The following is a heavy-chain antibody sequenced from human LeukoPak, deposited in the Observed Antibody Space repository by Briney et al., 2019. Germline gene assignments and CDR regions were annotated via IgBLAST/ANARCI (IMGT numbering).Heavy chain of an antibody. J-gene: IGHJ4*02. CDR3: ARDGGYYYDSSGYYYPGY. V-gene: IGHV3-33*01. Sequence: SRRLSCAASGFTFSSYGMHWVRQAPGKGLEWVAVIWYDGSNKYYEDSVKGRFTISRDNSKNTLYLQMNSLRAEDTAVYYCARDGGYYYDSSGYYYPGYWGQ. CDR2: IWYDGSNK. CDR1: GFTFSSYG. D-gene: IGHD3-22*01.